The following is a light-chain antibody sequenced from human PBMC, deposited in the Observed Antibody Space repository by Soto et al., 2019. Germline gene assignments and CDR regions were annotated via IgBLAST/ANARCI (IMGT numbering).Light chain of an antibody. CDR1: QSVNSY. J-gene: IGKJ5*01. CDR2: DAS. CDR3: QQYKNWPPIT. Sequence: EIVMTQSPATLSVSPGEKATLSCRASQSVNSYLAWYQQKPGQAPRLLIYDASTRATGIPARFSGSGSGTEFTLTIRSLQSEDFAVYYCQQYKNWPPITFGQGTRLEIK. V-gene: IGKV3-15*01.